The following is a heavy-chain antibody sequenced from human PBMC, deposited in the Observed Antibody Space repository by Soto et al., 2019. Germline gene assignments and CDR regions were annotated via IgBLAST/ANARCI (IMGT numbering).Heavy chain of an antibody. CDR2: FRSKAYGGTT. Sequence: LRLPYISSGFNCGDSAQRRLHQAPGRGLEWSGFFRSKAYGGTTEYAASVKGRFTISRDDSKSIAYLQMNSLKTEDTAVYYCTRVLVTYYYDSSGYAPFGYWGQGTLVTVSS. V-gene: IGHV3-49*03. J-gene: IGHJ4*02. CDR1: GFNCGDSA. D-gene: IGHD3-22*01. CDR3: TRVLVTYYYDSSGYAPFGY.